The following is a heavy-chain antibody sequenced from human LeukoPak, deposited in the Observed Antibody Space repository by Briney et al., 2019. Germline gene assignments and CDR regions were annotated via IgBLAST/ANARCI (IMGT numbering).Heavy chain of an antibody. V-gene: IGHV3-74*01. CDR3: ARDLGLRGST. CDR1: RLTFRNSW. D-gene: IGHD5-12*01. Sequence: PGGSLRLSCEASRLTFRNSWMHWVRQIPGKGLVWVSRMYGDMRDISYADSVKGRFTISRDNAKNTVYLQMNSLRGEDTAVYYCARDLGLRGSTWGQGTLVTVSS. CDR2: MYGDMRDI. J-gene: IGHJ5*02.